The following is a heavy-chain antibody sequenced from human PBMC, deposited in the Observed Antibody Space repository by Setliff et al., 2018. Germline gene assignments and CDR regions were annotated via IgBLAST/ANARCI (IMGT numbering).Heavy chain of an antibody. J-gene: IGHJ6*03. CDR2: ILFSGDT. CDR3: ARYNRARHYMDV. V-gene: IGHV4-38-2*01. Sequence: SETLSLTCAVSGYSISSGFSWVCIRQSPGKGLEWIGRILFSGDTYYNPSLNSRVTISADTSKNQFSLHLSSVTAADTAVYYCARYNRARHYMDVWGKGTTVTVSS. D-gene: IGHD1-20*01. CDR1: GYSISSGFS.